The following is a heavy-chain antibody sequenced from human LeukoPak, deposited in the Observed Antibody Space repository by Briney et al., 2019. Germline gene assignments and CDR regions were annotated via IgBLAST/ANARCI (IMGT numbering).Heavy chain of an antibody. D-gene: IGHD1-26*01. V-gene: IGHV3-74*01. CDR2: INSDGSST. CDR3: ARGGRGIVGATARFDP. Sequence: PGGSLRLSCAASGFTFSSYWMHWVRQAPGKGLVWVSRINSDGSSTSYADSVKGRFTVSRDNAKNTLYLQMNSLRAEDTAVYYCARGGRGIVGATARFDPWGQGTLVTVSS. J-gene: IGHJ5*02. CDR1: GFTFSSYW.